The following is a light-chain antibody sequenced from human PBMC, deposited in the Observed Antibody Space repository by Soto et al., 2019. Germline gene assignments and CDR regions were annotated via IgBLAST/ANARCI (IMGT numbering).Light chain of an antibody. CDR3: KSYAGRNTYV. Sequence: QSFLGGPAAVSGSPKHSITISCTATKKYIGFYDCVSGYQHHPGKARRLIIYEVVQRPSGVPDRFSGSKSGNTASLTVSGLQAADEADSFCKSYAGRNTYVFGSGTKVTV. V-gene: IGLV2-8*01. J-gene: IGLJ1*01. CDR2: EVV. CDR1: KKYIGFYDC.